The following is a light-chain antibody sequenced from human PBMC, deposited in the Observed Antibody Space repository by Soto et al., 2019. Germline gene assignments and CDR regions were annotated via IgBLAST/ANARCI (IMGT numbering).Light chain of an antibody. Sequence: DIQMTQSPATLSVSVGDRVTITCRASQNISSWLAWYQQKPGQAPKLLIYEASTLKSGVPSRFSGSGSGTEFTLTISSVQPDDFATYYCQHRNRYPRAFGQGNKVELK. V-gene: IGKV1-5*03. CDR3: QHRNRYPRA. J-gene: IGKJ1*01. CDR2: EAS. CDR1: QNISSW.